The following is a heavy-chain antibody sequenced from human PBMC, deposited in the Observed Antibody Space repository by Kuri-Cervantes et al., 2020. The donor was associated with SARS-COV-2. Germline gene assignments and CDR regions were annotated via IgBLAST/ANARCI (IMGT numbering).Heavy chain of an antibody. D-gene: IGHD3-3*01. Sequence: SETLSLICAVYGGSFSGYYWSWIRQPPGKGLEWIGEINHGGGTNYNPSLMSRVTISVDTSKNQFSLKLRSVTAADTAVYYCARGVRFLDPKYYYFYYYMDVWGKGTTVTVSS. CDR3: ARGVRFLDPKYYYFYYYMDV. CDR1: GGSFSGYY. V-gene: IGHV4-34*01. CDR2: INHGGGT. J-gene: IGHJ6*03.